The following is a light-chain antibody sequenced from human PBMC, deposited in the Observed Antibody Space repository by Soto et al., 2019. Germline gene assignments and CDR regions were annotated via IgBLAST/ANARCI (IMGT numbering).Light chain of an antibody. V-gene: IGKV1-39*01. J-gene: IGKJ4*01. Sequence: DMEMTQSPSSLSASVGDRVTITCRASQSIRNDLNWDQHKPGKVPKLLIYAASNLQSGVPTRFSGSGSGTDFTLTINSLQPEDFSTYYCQQSYGTPLTFGGGTKIEIK. CDR3: QQSYGTPLT. CDR2: AAS. CDR1: QSIRND.